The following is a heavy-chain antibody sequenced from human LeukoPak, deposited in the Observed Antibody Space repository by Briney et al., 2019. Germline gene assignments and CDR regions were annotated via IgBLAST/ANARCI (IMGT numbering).Heavy chain of an antibody. J-gene: IGHJ6*02. CDR2: ISYSGST. CDR3: ARAIVATTSYGSRYYYYGMDV. Sequence: SETLSLTCTVSGGSISSYYWSWIRQPPGKGLEWIGYISYSGSTNYNPSLTSRVTISVDTSKNQFSLKLSSVTPADTAVYYCARAIVATTSYGSRYYYYGMDVWGQGTKV. CDR1: GGSISSYY. D-gene: IGHD5-12*01. V-gene: IGHV4-59*01.